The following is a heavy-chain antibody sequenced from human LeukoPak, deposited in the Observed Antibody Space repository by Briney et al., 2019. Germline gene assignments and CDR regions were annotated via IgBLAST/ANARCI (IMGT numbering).Heavy chain of an antibody. Sequence: PSQTLSLTCTVSGGSISSGGYYWSWIRQHPGKGLEWIGYTYYSGSTYYNPSLKSRVTISVDTSKNQFSLKLSSVTAADTAVYFCARRRVVVASTDGASGAFDIWGQGTMVTVSS. CDR1: GGSISSGGYY. J-gene: IGHJ3*02. CDR3: ARRRVVVASTDGASGAFDI. CDR2: TYYSGST. D-gene: IGHD2-15*01. V-gene: IGHV4-31*03.